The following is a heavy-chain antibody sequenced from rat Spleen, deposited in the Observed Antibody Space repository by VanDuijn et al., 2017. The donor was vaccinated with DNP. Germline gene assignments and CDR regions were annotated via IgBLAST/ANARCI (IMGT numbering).Heavy chain of an antibody. CDR3: ARLGWEGGFDY. J-gene: IGHJ2*01. CDR2: INSAGTT. D-gene: IGHD5-1*01. V-gene: IGHV3-3*01. Sequence: EVQLQESGSGLVKPSQSLSLTCSVTGYSITSNYWGWIRKFPGNKLEYMGYINSAGTTNYNPSLKSRISITRETSKNQFFLQVNSVTPEDTATYYCARLGWEGGFDYWGQGVMVTVSS. CDR1: GYSITSNY.